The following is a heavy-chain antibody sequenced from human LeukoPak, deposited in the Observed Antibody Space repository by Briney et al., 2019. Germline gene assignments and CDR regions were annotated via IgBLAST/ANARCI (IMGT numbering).Heavy chain of an antibody. CDR3: ARELQRGSEPYYNWFDP. D-gene: IGHD2-15*01. J-gene: IGHJ5*02. Sequence: SETLSLTCTVSGASISSYYWSWIRQPPGKGLEWIGDIYYSGSIKYNPSLKSRVTMSVDTSKNQFSLKLSSVTAADTAVYYCARELQRGSEPYYNWFDPWGQGTLVTVSS. CDR2: IYYSGSI. CDR1: GASISSYY. V-gene: IGHV4-59*01.